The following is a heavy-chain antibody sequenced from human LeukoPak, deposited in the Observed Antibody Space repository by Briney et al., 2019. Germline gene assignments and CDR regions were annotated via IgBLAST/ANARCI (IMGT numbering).Heavy chain of an antibody. D-gene: IGHD3-10*01. V-gene: IGHV4-59*01. CDR3: ARGRSGGDWFDS. J-gene: IGHJ5*01. CDR2: NHYTGST. Sequence: SETLSLTCTVFGGSISTYYWTWIRQPPGKGLEWIGYNHYTGSTNHNPSLKSRVTMSVDTSKNQFSLKLSSVTAADTAVYYCARGRSGGDWFDSWGQGTLVAVSS. CDR1: GGSISTYY.